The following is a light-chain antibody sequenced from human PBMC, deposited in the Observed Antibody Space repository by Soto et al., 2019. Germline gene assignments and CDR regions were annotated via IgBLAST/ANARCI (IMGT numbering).Light chain of an antibody. J-gene: IGLJ3*02. V-gene: IGLV2-14*01. Sequence: QSALTQPASVSGSPGQSITISCTGTSSDVGGYNYVSWYQQHPGKAPKLMIYEDSNRPSGVSNRFSGSKSGNTASLTISGLQAEDEADYYCSSYTSSSINWVFGGGTKLTVL. CDR1: SSDVGGYNY. CDR2: EDS. CDR3: SSYTSSSINWV.